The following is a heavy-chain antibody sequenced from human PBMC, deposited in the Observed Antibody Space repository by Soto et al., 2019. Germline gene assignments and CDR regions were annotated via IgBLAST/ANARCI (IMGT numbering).Heavy chain of an antibody. V-gene: IGHV3-48*02. CDR1: GFTFSSYS. CDR2: ISSSSSSTI. CDR3: ARDGHYYDSSGYYLAVRFDY. D-gene: IGHD3-22*01. J-gene: IGHJ4*02. Sequence: GGSLRLSCAASGFTFSSYSMNWVRQAPGKGLEWVSYISSSSSSTIYCADSVKGRFTISRDNAKNSLYLQMNSLRDEDTAVYYCARDGHYYDSSGYYLAVRFDYWGQGTLVTVSS.